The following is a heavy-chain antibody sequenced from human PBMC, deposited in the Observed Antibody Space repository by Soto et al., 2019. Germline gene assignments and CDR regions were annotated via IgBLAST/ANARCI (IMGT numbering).Heavy chain of an antibody. V-gene: IGHV5-10-1*01. J-gene: IGHJ4*02. CDR1: GYSFTTYW. D-gene: IGHD6-6*01. Sequence: GESLKISCKGSGYSFTTYWITWVRQMPGKGLEWMGRLDPSDSYSDYNPSFQGHVTISADKSITTAYLQWSSLQASDTAIYYCASHSSSGTIDYRGQGTLVTVSS. CDR2: LDPSDSYS. CDR3: ASHSSSGTIDY.